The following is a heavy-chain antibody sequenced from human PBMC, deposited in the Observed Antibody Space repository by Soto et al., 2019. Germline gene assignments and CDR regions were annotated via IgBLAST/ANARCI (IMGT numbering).Heavy chain of an antibody. D-gene: IGHD3-22*01. Sequence: QIQLVQSGAEWRKPGASVKVSCKASGYSFSFYGINWVRQAPGQGLEWMGWIYPSDGNRNFAQKFEDRVTMTTATSTNTVFLELRSLKSDDTAIYYCARDRLRGYDSSGFYSWGQGTMVTVSS. CDR3: ARDRLRGYDSSGFYS. J-gene: IGHJ4*02. CDR2: IYPSDGNR. CDR1: GYSFSFYG. V-gene: IGHV1-18*01.